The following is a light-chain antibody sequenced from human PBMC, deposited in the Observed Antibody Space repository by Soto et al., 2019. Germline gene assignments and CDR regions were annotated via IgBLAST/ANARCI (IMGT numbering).Light chain of an antibody. CDR3: QQYNNWPGT. J-gene: IGKJ1*01. CDR2: GAS. Sequence: EIVMTQSPATLSLSPGERATFSCRASQNVNNFLAWYQQKPGQAPRLLIYGASSRAAGIPARFSGRGSGTEFTLTISSLQSEDFGVYYCQQYNNWPGTFGQGTKVDIK. CDR1: QNVNNF. V-gene: IGKV3-15*01.